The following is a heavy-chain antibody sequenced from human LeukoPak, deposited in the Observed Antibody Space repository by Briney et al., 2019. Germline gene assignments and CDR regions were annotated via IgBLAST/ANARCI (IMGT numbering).Heavy chain of an antibody. Sequence: SETLSLTCAVYGGSFSGYYWSWIRQPPGKGLEWIGEINHSGSTNYNPSLKSRVTISVDTSKNQFSLKLSSVTAADTAVYYCARLRGTSYWGQGTLVTVSS. CDR3: ARLRGTSY. V-gene: IGHV4-34*01. J-gene: IGHJ4*02. CDR2: INHSGST. CDR1: GGSFSGYY. D-gene: IGHD2-2*01.